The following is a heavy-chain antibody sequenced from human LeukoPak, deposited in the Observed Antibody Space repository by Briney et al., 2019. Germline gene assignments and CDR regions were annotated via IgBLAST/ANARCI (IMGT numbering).Heavy chain of an antibody. D-gene: IGHD3-22*01. CDR3: ACNPRYYYDSSGYYGLGPEYFQH. V-gene: IGHV3-23*01. Sequence: PGGSLRLSCAASGFTFSSYAMSWVRQAPGKGLEWVSAISGSGGSTYYADSVKGRFTISRDNSKNTLYLQMNSLRAEDTAVYYCACNPRYYYDSSGYYGLGPEYFQHWGQGTLVTVSS. CDR2: ISGSGGST. CDR1: GFTFSSYA. J-gene: IGHJ1*01.